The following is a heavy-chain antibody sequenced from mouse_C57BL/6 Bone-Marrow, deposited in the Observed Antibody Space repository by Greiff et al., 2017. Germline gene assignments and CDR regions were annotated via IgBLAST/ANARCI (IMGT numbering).Heavy chain of an antibody. V-gene: IGHV1-76*01. J-gene: IGHJ2*01. CDR2: IYPGSGNT. CDR3: AWTAQATFDY. CDR1: GYTFTDYY. D-gene: IGHD3-2*02. Sequence: QVQLQQSGAELVRPGASVKLSCKASGYTFTDYYINWVKQRPGQGLEWIARIYPGSGNTYYNEKFKGKATLTAEKSSSTAYMQLSSLTSEDSAVYFCAWTAQATFDYWGQGTTLTVSS.